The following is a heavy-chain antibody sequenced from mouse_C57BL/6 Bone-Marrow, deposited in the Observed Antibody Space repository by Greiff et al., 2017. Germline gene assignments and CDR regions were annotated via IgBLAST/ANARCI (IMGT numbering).Heavy chain of an antibody. V-gene: IGHV14-4*01. CDR1: GFNIKDDY. CDR3: TTLDYGNSWFAY. CDR2: IDPENGDT. D-gene: IGHD2-1*01. J-gene: IGHJ3*01. Sequence: EVMLVESGAELVRPGASVKLSCTASGFNIKDDYMHWVKQRPEQGLEWIGWIDPENGDTEYASKFQGKATITADTSSNTAYLQLSSLTSEDTAVYYCTTLDYGNSWFAYWGQGTLVTVSA.